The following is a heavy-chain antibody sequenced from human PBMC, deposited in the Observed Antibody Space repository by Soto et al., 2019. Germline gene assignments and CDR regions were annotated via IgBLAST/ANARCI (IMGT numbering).Heavy chain of an antibody. D-gene: IGHD1-1*01. J-gene: IGHJ4*02. CDR3: ARDHNWALDY. V-gene: IGHV3-48*02. CDR1: GFTFHIYS. Sequence: EVQLVESGGGLVQPGGSLRLSCAASGFTFHIYSMNWVRQAPGKGLEWLSYISGDDIYYADSVKGRFTISRDNAKNSLYLQMNSLRDEDTAVYHCARDHNWALDYWGQGTLVTVS. CDR2: ISGDDI.